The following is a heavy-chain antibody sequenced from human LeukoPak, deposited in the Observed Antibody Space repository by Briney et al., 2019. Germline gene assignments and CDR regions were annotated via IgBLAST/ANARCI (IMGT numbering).Heavy chain of an antibody. CDR1: GFTFSNSA. D-gene: IGHD2-15*01. V-gene: IGHV3-23*01. CDR3: AKEYCSGGSCYCSR. CDR2: ISGSGGST. J-gene: IGHJ4*02. Sequence: GGSLRLSCAASGFTFSNSAMSWVRQAPGKGLEWVSAISGSGGSTYYADSVKGRFTISRDNSKNTLYLQMNSLRAEDTAVYYCAKEYCSGGSCYCSRWGQGTQVTVSS.